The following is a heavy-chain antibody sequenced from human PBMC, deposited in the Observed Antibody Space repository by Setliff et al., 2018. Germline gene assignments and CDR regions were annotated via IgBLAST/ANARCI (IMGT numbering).Heavy chain of an antibody. D-gene: IGHD6-13*01. CDR3: GRQGIAAPYSYYYLDV. CDR1: GFIFDDYG. J-gene: IGHJ6*03. Sequence: AGGSLRLSCAASGFIFDDYGMSWVRQAPGKGLEWVSGINWNGRSTGYADSVKGRFTISRDNAKNSLYMQMNSLRAEDTALYYCGRQGIAAPYSYYYLDVWAKGTTVTVSS. CDR2: INWNGRST. V-gene: IGHV3-20*04.